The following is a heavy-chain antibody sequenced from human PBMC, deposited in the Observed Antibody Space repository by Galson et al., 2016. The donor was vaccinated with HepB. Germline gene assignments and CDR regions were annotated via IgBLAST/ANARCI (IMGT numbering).Heavy chain of an antibody. CDR2: ISDSEST. V-gene: IGHV4-61*01. CDR3: AKDEGFYTGMAC. J-gene: IGHJ6*01. D-gene: IGHD2-2*02. Sequence: SETLSLTCTVSGGSVSSASHYWSWVRQPTGKGLEWIGYISDSESTNYNPSLKGPVTISLDRSKNQFSLRLNSVIAADTAVYYCAKDEGFYTGMACWGQGTTPTVPS. CDR1: GGSVSSASHY.